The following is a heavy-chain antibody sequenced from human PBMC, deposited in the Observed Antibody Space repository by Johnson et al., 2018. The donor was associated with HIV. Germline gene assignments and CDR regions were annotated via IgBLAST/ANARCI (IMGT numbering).Heavy chain of an antibody. CDR2: IKSKTDGGTT. J-gene: IGHJ3*02. V-gene: IGHV3-15*01. CDR1: GFIFNNAW. D-gene: IGHD6-13*01. CDR3: ARDGVYSSPHDAFDI. Sequence: VQVVESGGGLIQPGGSLRLSCAASGFIFNNAWMSWVRQAPGKGLEWVGRIKSKTDGGTTDYAAPMKGRFTISRDNAKNSLYLQMDNLRTDDTAVYYCARDGVYSSPHDAFDIWGQGTMVTVSS.